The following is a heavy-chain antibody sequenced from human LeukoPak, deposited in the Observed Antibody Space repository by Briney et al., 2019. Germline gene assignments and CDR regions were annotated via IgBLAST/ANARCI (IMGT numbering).Heavy chain of an antibody. CDR2: INSDGSST. CDR3: ARGGYYYGSGSSLWGYYYYMDV. V-gene: IGHV3-74*01. CDR1: GFTFSSYW. D-gene: IGHD3-10*01. J-gene: IGHJ6*03. Sequence: GGSLRLSCAASGFTFSSYWMHWVRQAPGKGLVWVSRINSDGSSTNYADSVKGRFTISRDNAKNTLYLQMNSLRAEDTAVYYCARGGYYYGSGSSLWGYYYYMDVWGKGTTVTISS.